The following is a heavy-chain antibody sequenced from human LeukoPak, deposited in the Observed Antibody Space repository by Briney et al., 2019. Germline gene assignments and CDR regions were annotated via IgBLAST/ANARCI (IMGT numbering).Heavy chain of an antibody. CDR1: GFTFSNR. Sequence: PGGSLRLSCAASGFTFSNRMSWVRQAPGKGLEWVAHINQDGSEEHYMDSVKARFIISRDNAKNSLSLQMDSLRAEDTAVYYCVRDGGVSGYDLLDYWGQGTLVTVSS. V-gene: IGHV3-7*01. CDR2: INQDGSEE. J-gene: IGHJ4*02. D-gene: IGHD5-12*01. CDR3: VRDGGVSGYDLLDY.